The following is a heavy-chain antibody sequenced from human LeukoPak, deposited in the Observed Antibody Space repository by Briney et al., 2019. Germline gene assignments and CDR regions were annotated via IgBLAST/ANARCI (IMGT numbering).Heavy chain of an antibody. Sequence: SVKVSCKASGGTFSSYAISWVRQAPGQGLEWMGGIIPIFGTANYAQKFQGRVTITTDESTSTAYMELSSLRSEDTAVYYCARGRVAAADNYFDYWGQGTLFTVSS. J-gene: IGHJ4*02. D-gene: IGHD6-13*01. CDR1: GGTFSSYA. CDR2: IIPIFGTA. V-gene: IGHV1-69*05. CDR3: ARGRVAAADNYFDY.